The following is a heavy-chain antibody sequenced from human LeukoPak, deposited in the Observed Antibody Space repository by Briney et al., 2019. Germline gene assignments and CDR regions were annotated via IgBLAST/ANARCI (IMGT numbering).Heavy chain of an antibody. CDR2: IHWNGGST. D-gene: IGHD6-13*01. CDR3: ARASSSWYYFDY. CDR1: GFTFDDYG. Sequence: PGGSLRLSCAASGFTFDDYGMSWVRQAPGKGLEWVAGIHWNGGSTDYVDSVKGRFTISRDNAKNSLYLQMSSLRAEDTAVYYCARASSSWYYFDYWGQGTLVTVSS. V-gene: IGHV3-20*04. J-gene: IGHJ4*02.